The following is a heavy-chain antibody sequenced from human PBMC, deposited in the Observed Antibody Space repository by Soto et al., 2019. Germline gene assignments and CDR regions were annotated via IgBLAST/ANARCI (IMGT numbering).Heavy chain of an antibody. CDR2: IKAGAE. J-gene: IGHJ3*02. CDR3: AKDGGRFFNEFET. CDR1: GFTFSDYA. Sequence: ESGGILVQPGGSLRLSCTASGFTFSDYAMHWVRQAPGKGLEWLSSIKAGAEHHADSVTGRFTISRDNSKNTLYLQMNNLRVEDTAVYYCAKDGGRFFNEFETWGQGTLVTISS. V-gene: IGHV3-23*01. D-gene: IGHD3-3*01.